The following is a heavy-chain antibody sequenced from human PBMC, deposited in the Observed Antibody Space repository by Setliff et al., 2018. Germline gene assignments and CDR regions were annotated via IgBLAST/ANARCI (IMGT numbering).Heavy chain of an antibody. CDR2: IHYSGNT. J-gene: IGHJ4*02. CDR3: ARTGTYRYFDY. V-gene: IGHV4-39*01. D-gene: IGHD1-1*01. Sequence: SETLSLTCTVSGFSINSGTHFWGWIRQPPGKGLEWIGRIHYSGNTYYNASLKSRVTISVDTAQNQFSLSLSSVTAADTAVYYCARTGTYRYFDYWGQGTLVTVSS. CDR1: GFSINSGTHF.